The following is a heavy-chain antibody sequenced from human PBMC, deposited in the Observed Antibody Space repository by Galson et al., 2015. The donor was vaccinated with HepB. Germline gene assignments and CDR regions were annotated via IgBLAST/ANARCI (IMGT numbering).Heavy chain of an antibody. CDR2: IYSGGST. CDR1: GFTVSSNY. D-gene: IGHD2-2*02. J-gene: IGHJ6*03. CDR3: AREFYIRGYCSSTSCYTWGRGYYYYMDV. V-gene: IGHV3-66*01. Sequence: SLRLSCAASGFTVSSNYMSWVRQAPGKGLEWVSVIYSGGSTYYADSVKGRFTISRDNSKNTLYLQMNSLRAEDTAVYYCAREFYIRGYCSSTSCYTWGRGYYYYMDVWGKGTTVTVSS.